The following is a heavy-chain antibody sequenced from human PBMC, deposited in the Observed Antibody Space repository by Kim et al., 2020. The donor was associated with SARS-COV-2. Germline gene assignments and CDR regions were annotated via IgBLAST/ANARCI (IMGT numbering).Heavy chain of an antibody. D-gene: IGHD1-20*01. V-gene: IGHV3-30-3*01. CDR3: ASSYNWNVDY. Sequence: GGSLRLSCAASGFTFSSYAMHWVRQAPGKGLEWVAVISYDGSNKYYADSVKGRFTISRDNSKNTLYLQMNSLRAEDTAVYYCASSYNWNVDYWGQGTLVTVSS. CDR2: ISYDGSNK. J-gene: IGHJ4*02. CDR1: GFTFSSYA.